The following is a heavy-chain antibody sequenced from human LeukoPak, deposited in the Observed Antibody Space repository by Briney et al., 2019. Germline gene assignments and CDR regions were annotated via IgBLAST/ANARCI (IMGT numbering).Heavy chain of an antibody. CDR2: IWYDGSNK. D-gene: IGHD5-24*01. Sequence: PGGSLRLSCAAPGFTFSSYGMHWVRQAPGRGLEWVAVIWYDGSNKYYADSVKGRFTISRDNSKNTLYLQMNSLRAEDTAVYYCARDGVQMATIEAGMDVWGQGTTVIVSS. J-gene: IGHJ6*02. V-gene: IGHV3-33*01. CDR3: ARDGVQMATIEAGMDV. CDR1: GFTFSSYG.